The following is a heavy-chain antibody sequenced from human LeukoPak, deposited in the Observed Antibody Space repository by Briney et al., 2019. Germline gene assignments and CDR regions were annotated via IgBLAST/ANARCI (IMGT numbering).Heavy chain of an antibody. D-gene: IGHD2-21*02. CDR1: GGSISSYY. J-gene: IGHJ4*02. CDR3: AREGRDQEFDY. V-gene: IGHV4-4*07. CDR2: IYISGSGST. Sequence: SETLSLTCTVSGGSISSYYWSWIRQPAGKGLEWIGRIYISGSGSTNYNPSLKSRVTISVDTSKNQFSLKLSSVTAADTAVYYCAREGRDQEFDYWGQGTLVTVSS.